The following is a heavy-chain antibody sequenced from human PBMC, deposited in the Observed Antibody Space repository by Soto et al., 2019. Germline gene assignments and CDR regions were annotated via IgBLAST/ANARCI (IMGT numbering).Heavy chain of an antibody. CDR3: ARGRSSTSPYPIGY. V-gene: IGHV4-31*03. Sequence: QVQLQESGPGLVKPSQTLSLTCTVSGGSISSGGYYWSWIRQHPGKGLEWIGYIYYSGSTYYNPSIKSRVTISVDTSKNQFSLKLSSVTAADTAVYYCARGRSSTSPYPIGYWGQGTLVTVSS. D-gene: IGHD2-2*01. CDR1: GGSISSGGYY. CDR2: IYYSGST. J-gene: IGHJ4*02.